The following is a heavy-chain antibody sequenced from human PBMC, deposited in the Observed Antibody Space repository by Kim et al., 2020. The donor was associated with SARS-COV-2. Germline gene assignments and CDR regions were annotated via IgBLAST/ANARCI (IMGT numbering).Heavy chain of an antibody. CDR2: ISYDGSNK. CDR1: GFTFSSYA. CDR3: ARGVYGDYDNSNYYYGM. J-gene: IGHJ6*01. V-gene: IGHV3-30*04. D-gene: IGHD4-17*01. Sequence: GGSLRLSCAASGFTFSSYAMHWVRQAPGKGLEWVAVISYDGSNKYYADSVKGRFTISRDNSKNTLYLQMNSLRAEDTAVYYCARGVYGDYDNSNYYYGM.